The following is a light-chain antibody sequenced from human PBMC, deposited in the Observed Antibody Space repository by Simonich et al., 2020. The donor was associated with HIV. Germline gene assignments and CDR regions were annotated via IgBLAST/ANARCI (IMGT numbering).Light chain of an antibody. CDR2: KAS. CDR3: QQYNSSPFT. V-gene: IGKV1-5*03. CDR1: QSISNW. J-gene: IGKJ3*01. Sequence: DIQMTQSPSTLSASVGDRVTITCRASQSISNWLAWYQQKPGKAPKLLMYKASSLESGVPSRFSGSGSGTKFTLTISSLQPDDFATYYCQQYNSSPFTFGPGTKVDIK.